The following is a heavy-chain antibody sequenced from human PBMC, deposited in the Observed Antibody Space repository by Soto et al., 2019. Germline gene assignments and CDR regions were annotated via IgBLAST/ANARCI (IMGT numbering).Heavy chain of an antibody. CDR2: SSSSGGYT. D-gene: IGHD3-16*01. Sequence: QVQLVESGGGLVEPGGSLRLSCAASGFSVGDNYMTWIRQAPGKGLEWLSYSSSSGGYTNYADSVKGRFTISRDNAKNSLYLQMDSVRAGYTGVYFCARSSGRRHVFTFDYGLDVWGQGTTVTVSS. CDR1: GFSVGDNY. CDR3: ARSSGRRHVFTFDYGLDV. V-gene: IGHV3-11*06. J-gene: IGHJ6*02.